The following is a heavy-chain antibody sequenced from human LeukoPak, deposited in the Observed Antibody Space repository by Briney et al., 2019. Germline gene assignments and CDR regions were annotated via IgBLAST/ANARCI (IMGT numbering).Heavy chain of an antibody. CDR2: ISGYNGNT. CDR3: ARDRNTAMVRPTDFDY. J-gene: IGHJ4*02. Sequence: ASVKVSCKASGYIFTSYGISWVRQAPGQGLEWMGWISGYNGNTNYSQKFQGRVTMTTDTSTSTAYMDLRSLRSDDTAVYYCARDRNTAMVRPTDFDYWGQGTLVTVSS. V-gene: IGHV1-18*01. CDR1: GYIFTSYG. D-gene: IGHD5-18*01.